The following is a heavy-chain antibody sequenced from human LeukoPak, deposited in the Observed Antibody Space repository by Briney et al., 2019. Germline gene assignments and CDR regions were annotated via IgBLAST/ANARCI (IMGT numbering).Heavy chain of an antibody. CDR3: GRFHYDRSGYLVPYDY. J-gene: IGHJ4*02. CDR1: GSVFGSHW. V-gene: IGHV3-7*01. Sequence: GGSLRLSCVASGSVFGSHWMSWVRQGPEKGLEWVANINSDGSGKYYVDSVKGRFIISRDNAKNSLYLQMNNLKDEDTAVYYCGRFHYDRSGYLVPYDYWGQGTQVAVSS. D-gene: IGHD3-22*01. CDR2: INSDGSGK.